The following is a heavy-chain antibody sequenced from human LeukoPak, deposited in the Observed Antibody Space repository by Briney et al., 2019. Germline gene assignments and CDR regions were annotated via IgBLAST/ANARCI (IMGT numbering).Heavy chain of an antibody. D-gene: IGHD2-2*01. CDR3: ARGGEDIVVVPAAPWASWFDP. CDR1: GYTFTSYD. J-gene: IGHJ5*02. CDR2: MNPNSGNT. V-gene: IGHV1-8*03. Sequence: ASVKVSCKASGYTFTSYDINWVRQATGQGLEWMGWMNPNSGNTGYAQKFQGRVTITRNTSISTAYMELSSLRSEDTAVYYCARGGEDIVVVPAAPWASWFDPWGKGTLVTVSS.